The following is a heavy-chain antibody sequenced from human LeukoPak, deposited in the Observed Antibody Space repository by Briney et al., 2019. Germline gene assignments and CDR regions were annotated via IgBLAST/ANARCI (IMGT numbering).Heavy chain of an antibody. J-gene: IGHJ4*02. Sequence: GGSLRLSCAASGFTFSSYAMHWVRQAPGKGLEWVAVISYDGSNKYYADSVKGRFTISRDNSKNTLYLQMNSLRAEDTAVYYCARDFRVAAVWGQGTLVTVSS. V-gene: IGHV3-30*14. CDR2: ISYDGSNK. CDR3: ARDFRVAAV. CDR1: GFTFSSYA. D-gene: IGHD2-15*01.